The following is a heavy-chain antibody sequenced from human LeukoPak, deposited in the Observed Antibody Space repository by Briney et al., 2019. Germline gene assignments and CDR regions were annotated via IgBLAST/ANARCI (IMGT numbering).Heavy chain of an antibody. V-gene: IGHV4-59*02. J-gene: IGHJ6*03. D-gene: IGHD1-26*01. CDR2: IHYSGRR. Sequence: SETLSLSCSVSGASVTGDYWTWMRHPPGKGLEWIGYIHYSGRRYSNPSLKSRVTMSVDTSKRQVSLELRSVAATDTAVYYCARATGATLFYYYMDVWGKGTTVTVSS. CDR3: ARATGATLFYYYMDV. CDR1: GASVTGDY.